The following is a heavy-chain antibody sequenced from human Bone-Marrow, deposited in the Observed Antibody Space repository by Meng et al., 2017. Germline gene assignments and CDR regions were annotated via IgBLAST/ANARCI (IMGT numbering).Heavy chain of an antibody. Sequence: QVQLQESGPGLVRPSGPLSLTCTVSGGSVSANNYYWSWIRQPPGKGLEWIGEINHSGSTNYNPSLESRATISVDTSQNNLSLKLSSVTAADSAVYYCARYGSGSQIDYWGQGTLVTVSS. CDR3: ARYGSGSQIDY. V-gene: IGHV4-61*03. D-gene: IGHD3-10*01. CDR1: GGSVSANNYY. J-gene: IGHJ4*02. CDR2: INHSGST.